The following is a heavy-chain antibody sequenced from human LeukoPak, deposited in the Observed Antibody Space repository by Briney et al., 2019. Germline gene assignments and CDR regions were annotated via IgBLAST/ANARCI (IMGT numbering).Heavy chain of an antibody. D-gene: IGHD2-2*01. CDR3: ARSAPEGFWGPAVSLLSWFDP. J-gene: IGHJ5*02. Sequence: SVKVSCKASGGTFSSYAISWVRQAPGQGLEWMGGIIPIFGTANYAQKFQGRVTITADESTSTACMELSSLRSEDTAVYYCARSAPEGFWGPAVSLLSWFDPWGQGTLVTVSS. V-gene: IGHV1-69*13. CDR1: GGTFSSYA. CDR2: IIPIFGTA.